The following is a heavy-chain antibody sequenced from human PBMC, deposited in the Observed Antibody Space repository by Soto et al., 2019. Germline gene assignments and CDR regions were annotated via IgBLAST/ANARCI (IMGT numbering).Heavy chain of an antibody. CDR2: ISAYNGNT. J-gene: IGHJ6*02. CDR1: GYTFTSYG. CDR3: ARDYVCSSTSCYTLPYYYYGMDV. V-gene: IGHV1-18*01. Sequence: ASVKVSCKASGYTFTSYGISWVRQAPGQGLEWMGWISAYNGNTNYAQKLQGRVTMTTDTSTSTAYMELRSLRSDDTAVYYCARDYVCSSTSCYTLPYYYYGMDVWGQGTTVTV. D-gene: IGHD2-2*02.